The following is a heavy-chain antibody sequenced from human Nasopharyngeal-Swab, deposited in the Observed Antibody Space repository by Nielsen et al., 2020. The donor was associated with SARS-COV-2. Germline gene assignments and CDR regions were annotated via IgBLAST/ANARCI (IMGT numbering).Heavy chain of an antibody. CDR2: MNPNSGNT. CDR3: ATISGGRDVYFDY. CDR1: GYTFTGYY. D-gene: IGHD2-15*01. V-gene: IGHV1-8*02. J-gene: IGHJ4*02. Sequence: ASVKVSCKASGYTFTGYYMHWVRQAPGQGLEWMGRMNPNSGNTGYAQKFQGRVTMTRNTSISTAYMELSSLRSEDTAVYYCATISGGRDVYFDYWGQGTLVTVSS.